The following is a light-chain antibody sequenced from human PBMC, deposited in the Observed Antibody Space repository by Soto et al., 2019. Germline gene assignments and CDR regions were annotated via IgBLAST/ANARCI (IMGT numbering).Light chain of an antibody. J-gene: IGKJ5*01. Sequence: IVLTQSPGTLSLSPGETATLSCRASQSVTTQLAWYQQKRGRAPRLIIYDASNRATGIPARFSGSGSGTDFTLTISSLEPEDFAVYYCQQRSNWPPITFGQGTRLEIK. CDR2: DAS. CDR1: QSVTTQ. CDR3: QQRSNWPPIT. V-gene: IGKV3-11*01.